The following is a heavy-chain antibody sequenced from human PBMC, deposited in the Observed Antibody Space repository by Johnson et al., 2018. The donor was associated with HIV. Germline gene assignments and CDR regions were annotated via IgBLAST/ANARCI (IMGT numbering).Heavy chain of an antibody. CDR2: IYSGGST. V-gene: IGHV3-53*01. CDR1: GFTVSSNY. Sequence: VQLVESGGGLIQPGGSLRLSCAASGFTVSSNYMSWVRQAPGKGLEWVSVIYSGGSTYYADSVKGRFTISRDNSKNTLYLQMNSLKTEDTAVYYCSTDHPTAPLIIMNAFDIWGQGTIVTVSS. J-gene: IGHJ3*02. CDR3: STDHPTAPLIIMNAFDI. D-gene: IGHD3-16*02.